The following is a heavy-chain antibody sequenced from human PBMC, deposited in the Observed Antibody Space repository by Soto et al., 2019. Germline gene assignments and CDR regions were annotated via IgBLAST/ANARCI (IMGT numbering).Heavy chain of an antibody. CDR3: ARHGAGEEMATPHYYYGMDV. D-gene: IGHD5-12*01. CDR2: IYYSGST. Sequence: SETLSLTCTVSGGSISSSSYYWGWIRQPPGKGLEWIGSIYYSGSTYYNPSLKSRVTISVDTSKNQFSLKLSSVTAADTAVYYCARHGAGEEMATPHYYYGMDVWGQGTTVTVSS. V-gene: IGHV4-39*01. CDR1: GGSISSSSYY. J-gene: IGHJ6*02.